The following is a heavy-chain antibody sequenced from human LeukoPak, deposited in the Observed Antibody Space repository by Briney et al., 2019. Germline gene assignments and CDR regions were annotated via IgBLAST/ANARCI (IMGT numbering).Heavy chain of an antibody. CDR1: GSSISSYY. CDR3: ARGRGDFDY. CDR2: IYYSGST. J-gene: IGHJ4*02. Sequence: SETLSLTCTVSGSSISSYYWSWIRQPPGKGLEWIGYIYYSGSTNYNPSLKSRVTISVDTSKNQFSLKLSSVTAADTAVYYCARGRGDFDYWGQGTLVTVSS. V-gene: IGHV4-59*01.